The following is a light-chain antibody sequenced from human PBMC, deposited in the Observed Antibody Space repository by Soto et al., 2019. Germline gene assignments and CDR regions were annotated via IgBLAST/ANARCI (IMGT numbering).Light chain of an antibody. V-gene: IGLV3-1*01. CDR1: KLGDKY. CDR2: QDN. CDR3: QAWDSSTVV. J-gene: IGLJ2*01. Sequence: SSELTQPPSLSVSPGQTASITCSGDKLGDKYACWYQQKPRQSPVLVIYQDNKRPSGIPERFSGSNSGNTATLTISGTQAMDEADYYCQAWDSSTVVFGGGTKVTVL.